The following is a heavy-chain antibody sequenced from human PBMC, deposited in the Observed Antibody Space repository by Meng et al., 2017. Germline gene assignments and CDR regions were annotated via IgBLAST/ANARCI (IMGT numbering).Heavy chain of an antibody. D-gene: IGHD5-12*01. Sequence: SVKVSCKASGGTFSSYAISWVRQAPGQGLEWMGGIIPIFGTANYTQKFQGRVTITTDESTSTAYMELSSLRSEDTAVYYCARWQTGYSGHGIDYWGQGTLVTVSS. CDR1: GGTFSSYA. J-gene: IGHJ4*02. V-gene: IGHV1-69*05. CDR2: IIPIFGTA. CDR3: ARWQTGYSGHGIDY.